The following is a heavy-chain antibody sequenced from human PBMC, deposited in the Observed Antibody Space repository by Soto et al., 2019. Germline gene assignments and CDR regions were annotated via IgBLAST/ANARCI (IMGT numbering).Heavy chain of an antibody. CDR2: TFPGNSET. J-gene: IGHJ6*02. CDR3: ARSRYYDTTGYYPFYYYYYGMDV. CDR1: GYSFSDYW. Sequence: GESLKISCKGSGYSFSDYWIGWVLQMSGKGLEWMAITFPGNSETRYSPSFQGHVTISVDRSISTAYLQWSSLKASDTALYYCARSRYYDTTGYYPFYYYYYGMDVWGQGTTVTVSS. D-gene: IGHD3-22*01. V-gene: IGHV5-51*01.